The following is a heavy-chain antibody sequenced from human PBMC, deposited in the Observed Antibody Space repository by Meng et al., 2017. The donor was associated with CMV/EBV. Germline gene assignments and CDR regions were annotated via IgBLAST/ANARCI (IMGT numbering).Heavy chain of an antibody. D-gene: IGHD3-10*01. V-gene: IGHV3-30-3*02. Sequence: GGSLRLSCTASGSPLSKFAMHWVRQAPVKGLEWVATISYDGDNKYYVESLKGRFTISRDNSKNTVYLEMNSSRSEDTAVYYCAKFSQGSGSYYRRNYYYGMDVWGQGTTVTVSS. CDR3: AKFSQGSGSYYRRNYYYGMDV. CDR2: ISYDGDNK. CDR1: GSPLSKFA. J-gene: IGHJ6*02.